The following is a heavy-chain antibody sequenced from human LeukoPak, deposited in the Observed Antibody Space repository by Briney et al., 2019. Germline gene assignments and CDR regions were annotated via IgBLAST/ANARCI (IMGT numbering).Heavy chain of an antibody. V-gene: IGHV4-4*09. CDR2: IYSSGAT. Sequence: PSETLSLTCTVSGGYITTYNWIWIRQTPGQALEWIGHIYSSGATKYNPSLKSRATILLDTSKNQLSLKLSSVSAADTAVYYCARRTPGPQLDEYVAYFFDHWGQGTQVTVSS. D-gene: IGHD2-2*01. CDR3: ARRTPGPQLDEYVAYFFDH. CDR1: GGYITTYN. J-gene: IGHJ4*02.